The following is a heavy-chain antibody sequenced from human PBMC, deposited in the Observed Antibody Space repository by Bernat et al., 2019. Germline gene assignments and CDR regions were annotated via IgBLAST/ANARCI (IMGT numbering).Heavy chain of an antibody. CDR3: AGGYSGYDPPDAFDI. CDR2: MNSYGSST. CDR1: GFTFSSYW. Sequence: EVQLVESGGGLVQPGGSLRLSCAASGFTFSSYWMHWVRQAPGKGLVWVSRMNSYGSSTSYADSVKGRFTISRDNAKNTLYLQMDSLRAEDTAVYYCAGGYSGYDPPDAFDIWGQGTMVTVSS. J-gene: IGHJ3*02. V-gene: IGHV3-74*01. D-gene: IGHD5-12*01.